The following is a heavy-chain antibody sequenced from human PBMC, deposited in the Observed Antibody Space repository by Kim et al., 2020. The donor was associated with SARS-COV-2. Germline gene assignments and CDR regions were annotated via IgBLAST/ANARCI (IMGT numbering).Heavy chain of an antibody. Sequence: ASVKVSCKASGYTFTGYYMHWVRQAPGQGLEWMGWINPNSGGTNYAQKFQGRVTMTRDTSISTAYMELSRLRSDDTAVYYCARLGPSSGYYLNWFDPWGQGTLVTVSS. J-gene: IGHJ5*02. CDR1: GYTFTGYY. V-gene: IGHV1-2*02. CDR3: ARLGPSSGYYLNWFDP. CDR2: INPNSGGT. D-gene: IGHD3-22*01.